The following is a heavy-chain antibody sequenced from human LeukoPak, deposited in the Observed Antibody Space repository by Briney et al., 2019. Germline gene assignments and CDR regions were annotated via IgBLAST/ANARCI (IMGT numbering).Heavy chain of an antibody. CDR2: IYYSGST. Sequence: PSETLSLTCAVSGGSTSSYYWSWIRQPPGKGLEWIGYIYYSGSTNYNPSLKSPVTISVDTSKNQFSLKLSSVTAADTAVYYCARGGYSYGFDFFDYWGQGTLVTVSS. D-gene: IGHD5-18*01. CDR3: ARGGYSYGFDFFDY. J-gene: IGHJ4*02. CDR1: GGSTSSYY. V-gene: IGHV4-59*01.